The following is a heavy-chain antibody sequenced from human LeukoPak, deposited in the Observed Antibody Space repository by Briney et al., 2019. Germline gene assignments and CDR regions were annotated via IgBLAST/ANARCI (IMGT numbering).Heavy chain of an antibody. D-gene: IGHD3-22*01. CDR3: ASRGINMIVI. V-gene: IGHV3-30-3*01. CDR2: ISYDGSNK. Sequence: GGSLRLSCAASGFTFSSYAMHWVRQAPGKGLEWVAVISYDGSNKYYADSVKGRFTISRDNSKNTLYLQMNSLRAEDTAVYYCASRGINMIVIWGQGTLVTVSS. CDR1: GFTFSSYA. J-gene: IGHJ4*02.